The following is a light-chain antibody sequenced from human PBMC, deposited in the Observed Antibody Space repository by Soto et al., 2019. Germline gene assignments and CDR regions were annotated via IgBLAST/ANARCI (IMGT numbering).Light chain of an antibody. CDR3: QQRSNWPT. CDR1: QSVSSY. Sequence: EVVLTQSPGALALSGGERATLSSRASQSVSSYFSCYQQKPGQAPRLLIYDASYTATGLPARFSGSGSGTDFTLTISSLASEDFAVYYCQQRSNWPTFGQGTRLEIK. V-gene: IGKV3-11*01. CDR2: DAS. J-gene: IGKJ5*01.